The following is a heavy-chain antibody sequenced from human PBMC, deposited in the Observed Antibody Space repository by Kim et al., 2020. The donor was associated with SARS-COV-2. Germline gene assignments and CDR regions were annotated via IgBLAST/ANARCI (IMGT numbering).Heavy chain of an antibody. J-gene: IGHJ4*02. V-gene: IGHV4-39*01. CDR3: ARHNSYGSMFDY. Sequence: SNPSLKSRVTISVDTSKNQFSPKLSSVTAAATAVYYCARHNSYGSMFDYWGQGTLVTVSS. D-gene: IGHD5-18*01.